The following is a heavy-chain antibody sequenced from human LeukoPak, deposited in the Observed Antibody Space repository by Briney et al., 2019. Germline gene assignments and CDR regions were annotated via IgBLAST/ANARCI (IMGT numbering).Heavy chain of an antibody. V-gene: IGHV4-34*01. D-gene: IGHD5-12*01. CDR2: INHSGST. CDR3: ARGARTPSGYGSRTAGRANWFDP. CDR1: GGSFSGHY. Sequence: SETLSLTCAVYGGSFSGHYWSWIRQPPGKGLEWIGEINHSGSTNYNPSLKSRVTISVDTSKNQFSLKLSSVTAADTAVYYCARGARTPSGYGSRTAGRANWFDPWGQGTLVTVSS. J-gene: IGHJ5*02.